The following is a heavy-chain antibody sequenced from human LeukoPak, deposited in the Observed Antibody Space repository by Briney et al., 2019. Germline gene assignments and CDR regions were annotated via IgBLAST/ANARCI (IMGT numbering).Heavy chain of an antibody. CDR1: GGTFSSYA. Sequence: SEKVSCKASGGTFSSYAISWVRQAPGQGLEWMGVVVPIFGTANYAQKFRGRVTITTDESTSTAYMELSSLRSEDTAVYYCAIVEMATIQYYYYYYMDVWGKGTTVTVSS. D-gene: IGHD5-24*01. J-gene: IGHJ6*03. V-gene: IGHV1-69*05. CDR3: AIVEMATIQYYYYYYMDV. CDR2: VVPIFGTA.